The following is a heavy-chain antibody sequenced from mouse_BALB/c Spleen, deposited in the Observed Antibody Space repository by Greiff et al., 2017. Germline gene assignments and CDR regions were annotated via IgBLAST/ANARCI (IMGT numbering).Heavy chain of an antibody. D-gene: IGHD2-2*01. V-gene: IGHV5-12-1*01. CDR3: AVVGSWCAY. CDR2: ISSGGGST. Sequence: EVQRVESGGGLVKPGGSLKLSCAASGFAFSSYDMSWVRQTPEKRLEWVAYISSGGGSTYYPDTVKGRFTISKGNAKNTLYLQMSSLKSEDTAMFYCAVVGSWCAYWGQGTLVTVSA. J-gene: IGHJ3*01. CDR1: GFAFSSYD.